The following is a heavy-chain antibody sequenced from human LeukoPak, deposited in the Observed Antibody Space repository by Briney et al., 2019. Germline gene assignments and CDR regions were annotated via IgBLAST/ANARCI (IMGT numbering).Heavy chain of an antibody. V-gene: IGHV4-59*01. D-gene: IGHD1-1*01. J-gene: IGHJ6*02. Sequence: SETLSLTCTVSGGSISSYYWNWIRQPPGKGLEWIGYIYYSGSTNYNPSLKSRVTISVDTSKNQFSLKLSSVTAADTAVYYCARGRGTWNYYYYYGMDVWGQGTTVTVSS. CDR3: ARGRGTWNYYYYYGMDV. CDR1: GGSISSYY. CDR2: IYYSGST.